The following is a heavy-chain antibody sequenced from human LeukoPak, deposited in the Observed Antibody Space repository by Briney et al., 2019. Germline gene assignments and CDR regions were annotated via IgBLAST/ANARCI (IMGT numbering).Heavy chain of an antibody. CDR1: GGSISSGGYY. CDR3: ARVGFDYYDSSGYLYYFDY. D-gene: IGHD3-22*01. J-gene: IGHJ4*02. Sequence: PSETLSLTCTVSGGSISSGGYYWSWIRQPPGKGLEWIGYIYYSGSTNYNPPLKSRVTISVDTSKNQFSLKLSSVTAADTAVYYCARVGFDYYDSSGYLYYFDYWGQGTLVTVSS. CDR2: IYYSGST. V-gene: IGHV4-61*08.